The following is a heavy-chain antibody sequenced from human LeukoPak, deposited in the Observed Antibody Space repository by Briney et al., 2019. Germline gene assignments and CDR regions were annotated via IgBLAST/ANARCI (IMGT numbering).Heavy chain of an antibody. CDR3: AREIFGSGSYLDF. D-gene: IGHD3-10*01. J-gene: IGHJ4*02. CDR1: GFAFNTYA. V-gene: IGHV3-33*01. CDR2: IWHDGSHK. Sequence: GRSLTLSCAASGFAFNTYAMHWVRHAPGQGLEWLVLIWHDGSHKFYSNSVRGQFPISRDNSKNMVSLQMNNLRPEDTAVYYCAREIFGSGSYLDFWGQGTLVTVSS.